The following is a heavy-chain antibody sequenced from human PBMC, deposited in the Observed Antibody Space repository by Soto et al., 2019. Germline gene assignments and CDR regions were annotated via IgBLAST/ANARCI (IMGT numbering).Heavy chain of an antibody. V-gene: IGHV1-18*01. CDR2: ISAYNGNT. J-gene: IGHJ4*02. Sequence: QVQLVQSGAEVKKPGASVKVSCKASGYTFTSYGISWVRQAPGQGLEWMGWISAYNGNTNYAQKLQGRVTMTTDTSXXXXXXXXXXXXXXXXXXXXXXXXXXXXREWGQGTLVTVSS. CDR3: XXXXXXXRE. CDR1: GYTFTSYG.